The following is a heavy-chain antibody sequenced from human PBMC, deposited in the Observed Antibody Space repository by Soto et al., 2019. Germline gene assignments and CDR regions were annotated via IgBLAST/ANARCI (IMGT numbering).Heavy chain of an antibody. Sequence: TLSLTCTVSGGSISSGGYYWSWIRQHPGKGLEWIGYIYYSGSTYYNPSLKSRVTISVDTSKNQFSLKLSSVTAADTAVYYCARGTVDTAMVYYFDYWGQGTLVTVS. J-gene: IGHJ4*02. CDR3: ARGTVDTAMVYYFDY. D-gene: IGHD5-18*01. V-gene: IGHV4-31*03. CDR2: IYYSGST. CDR1: GGSISSGGYY.